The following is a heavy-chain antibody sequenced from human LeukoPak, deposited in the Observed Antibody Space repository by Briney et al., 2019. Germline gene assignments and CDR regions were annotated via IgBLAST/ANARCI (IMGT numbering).Heavy chain of an antibody. CDR1: GGTFSSYA. J-gene: IGHJ4*02. CDR2: IIPIFGTA. D-gene: IGHD6-6*01. CDR3: ATEIQNIAGRVY. Sequence: VASVKVSCKASGGTFSSYAISWVRQAPGQGLEWMGGIIPIFGTANYAQKFQGRVTITADESTSTAYMELSSLRSEDTAVYYCATEIQNIAGRVYWGQGTLVTVSS. V-gene: IGHV1-69*13.